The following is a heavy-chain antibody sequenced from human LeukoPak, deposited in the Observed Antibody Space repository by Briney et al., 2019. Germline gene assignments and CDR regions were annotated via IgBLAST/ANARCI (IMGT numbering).Heavy chain of an antibody. CDR1: GYTFTGYY. D-gene: IGHD2-15*01. J-gene: IGHJ4*02. CDR3: AILGYCSGGSCYSGY. CDR2: INPNSGGT. V-gene: IGHV1-2*02. Sequence: ASGKVSCKASGYTFTGYYMHWVRQAPGQGLEWMGWINPNSGGTNYAQKFQGRVTMTRDTSISTAYMELSRLRSDDTAVYYCAILGYCSGGSCYSGYWGQGTLVTVSS.